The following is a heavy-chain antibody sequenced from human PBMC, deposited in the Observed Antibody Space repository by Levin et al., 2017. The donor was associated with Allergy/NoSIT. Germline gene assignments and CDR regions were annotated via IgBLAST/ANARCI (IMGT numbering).Heavy chain of an antibody. CDR2: IYYSGST. D-gene: IGHD3-3*01. CDR1: GGSISSSSYY. V-gene: IGHV4-39*01. Sequence: PSETLSLTCTVSGGSISSSSYYWGWIRQPPGKGLEWIGSIYYSGSTYYNPSLKSRVTISVDTSKNQFSLKLSSVTAADTAVYYCARSDYDFWSALPDYWGQGTLVTVSS. CDR3: ARSDYDFWSALPDY. J-gene: IGHJ4*02.